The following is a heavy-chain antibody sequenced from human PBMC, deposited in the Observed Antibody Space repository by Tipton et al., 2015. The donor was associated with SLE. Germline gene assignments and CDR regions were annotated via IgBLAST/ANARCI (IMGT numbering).Heavy chain of an antibody. CDR3: ANSDY. CDR1: GFSFKDYG. CDR2: IRFDGSDK. V-gene: IGHV3-30*02. J-gene: IGHJ4*02. Sequence: SLRLSCAASGFSFKDYGMHWVRQAPGKGLDWVAFIRFDGSDKYYSDSVKGRFTISRDNSKNTLSLQMNSLRSEDTAIYYCANSDYWGQGTLVTVSS.